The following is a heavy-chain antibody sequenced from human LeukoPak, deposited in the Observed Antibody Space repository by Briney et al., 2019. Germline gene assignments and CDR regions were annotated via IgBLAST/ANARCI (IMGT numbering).Heavy chain of an antibody. D-gene: IGHD1-26*01. CDR2: IIPIFGTA. Sequence: SVKVSCKASGGTFSSYAISWVRQAPGQGLEWMGGIIPIFGTANYAQKFQGRVTITADESTSTAYMELSSLRSEDTAVYYCARDRYSGSYDAFDIWGQGTVVTVSS. CDR3: ARDRYSGSYDAFDI. CDR1: GGTFSSYA. J-gene: IGHJ3*02. V-gene: IGHV1-69*13.